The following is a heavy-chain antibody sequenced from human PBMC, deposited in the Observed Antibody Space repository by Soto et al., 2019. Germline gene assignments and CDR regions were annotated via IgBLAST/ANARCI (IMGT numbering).Heavy chain of an antibody. D-gene: IGHD6-13*01. CDR2: ISYNGSNK. CDR3: AKDLSQQLVRLPYYYYYGMDV. CDR1: GFTFSSYG. Sequence: GGSLRLSCAASGFTFSSYGMHWVRQAPSKGLEWVAVISYNGSNKYYADSVKGRFTISRDNSKNTLYLQMNSLRAEDTAVYYCAKDLSQQLVRLPYYYYYGMDVWGQGTTVTVSS. J-gene: IGHJ6*02. V-gene: IGHV3-30*18.